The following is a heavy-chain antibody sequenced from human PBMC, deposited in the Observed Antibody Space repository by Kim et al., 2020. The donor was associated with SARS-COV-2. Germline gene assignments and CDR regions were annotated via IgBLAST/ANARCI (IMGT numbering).Heavy chain of an antibody. D-gene: IGHD1-26*01. Sequence: SETLSLTCTVSSGSIRNNNYYWGWVRQPPGKGLEWIGSIHYGGTTYFNPSLKSRVTISVDTSKNQFSLKLSSVTAADTAVYYCARLSVYWYLDLWGRGTLVTVSS. J-gene: IGHJ2*01. CDR2: IHYGGTT. CDR3: ARLSVYWYLDL. V-gene: IGHV4-39*07. CDR1: SGSIRNNNYY.